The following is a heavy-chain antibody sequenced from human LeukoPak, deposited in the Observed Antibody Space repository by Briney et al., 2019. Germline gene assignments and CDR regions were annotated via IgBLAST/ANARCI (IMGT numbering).Heavy chain of an antibody. Sequence: ASVKVSCKASGYTFTSYCMHWVRQAPGQGLEWMGIINPSGGSTSYAQKFQGRVTMTRDTSTSTVYMELSSLRSEDTAVYYCARERYSGYDLGYWGQGTLVTVSS. V-gene: IGHV1-46*03. CDR2: INPSGGST. CDR1: GYTFTSYC. CDR3: ARERYSGYDLGY. D-gene: IGHD5-12*01. J-gene: IGHJ4*02.